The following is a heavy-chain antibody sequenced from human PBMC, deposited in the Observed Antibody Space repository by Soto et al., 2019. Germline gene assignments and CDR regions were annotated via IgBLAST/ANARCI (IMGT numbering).Heavy chain of an antibody. Sequence: ASVKVSCKASGYTFTSYAMHWVRQAPGQRLEWMGWINAGNGNTKYSQKFQGRVTITRDTSASTAYMELSSLRSEDTAVYYCARSETYCTNGACYIYGMDVWGQGTTVTVSS. J-gene: IGHJ6*02. D-gene: IGHD2-8*01. CDR2: INAGNGNT. CDR1: GYTFTSYA. CDR3: ARSETYCTNGACYIYGMDV. V-gene: IGHV1-3*01.